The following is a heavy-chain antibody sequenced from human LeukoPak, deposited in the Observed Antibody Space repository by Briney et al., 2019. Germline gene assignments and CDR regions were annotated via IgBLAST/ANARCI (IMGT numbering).Heavy chain of an antibody. V-gene: IGHV3-30*02. D-gene: IGHD4-11*01. CDR3: ARDQLYSHLLYYYYMDV. CDR1: GFTFNSYG. J-gene: IGHJ6*03. CDR2: IRYDGSNK. Sequence: GGSLRLSCAASGFTFNSYGMHWVRQAPGKGVEWVAFIRYDGSNKYYADSVKGRFTISRDNSKNTLYLQMNSLRAEDTAVYYCARDQLYSHLLYYYYMDVWGKGITVTVSS.